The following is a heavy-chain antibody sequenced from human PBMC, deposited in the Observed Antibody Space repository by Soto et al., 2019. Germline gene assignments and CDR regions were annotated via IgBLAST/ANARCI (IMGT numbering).Heavy chain of an antibody. J-gene: IGHJ4*02. Sequence: EVQLLESGGGLVQPGGSLRLSCAASGFTFSSYAMSWVRQAPGKGLEWVSAISGSGGSTYYADSVKGRFTISRDNSKNTLYLQMNSLRAEDTAVYYGAKKDYCGSGSYHDYWGQGTLVTVSS. V-gene: IGHV3-23*01. CDR2: ISGSGGST. D-gene: IGHD3-10*01. CDR3: AKKDYCGSGSYHDY. CDR1: GFTFSSYA.